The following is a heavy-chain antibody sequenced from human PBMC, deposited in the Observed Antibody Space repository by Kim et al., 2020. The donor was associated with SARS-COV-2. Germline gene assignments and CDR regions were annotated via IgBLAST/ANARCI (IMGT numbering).Heavy chain of an antibody. V-gene: IGHV3-21*01. CDR1: GFTFSSYS. CDR2: ISSSSSYI. Sequence: GGSLRLSCAASGFTFSSYSMNWVRQAPGKGLEWVSSISSSSSYIYYADSVKGRFTISRDNAKNSLYLQMNSLRAEDTAVYYCARDRGSLYYGSGSYLRPVDYWGQGTLVTVSS. J-gene: IGHJ4*02. D-gene: IGHD3-10*01. CDR3: ARDRGSLYYGSGSYLRPVDY.